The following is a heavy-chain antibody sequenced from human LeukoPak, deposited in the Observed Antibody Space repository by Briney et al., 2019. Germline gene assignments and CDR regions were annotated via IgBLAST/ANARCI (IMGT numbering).Heavy chain of an antibody. D-gene: IGHD6-19*01. Sequence: GGSLRLSCAASGFTFSNAWMSWVRQAPGKGLEWVGRIKSKTDGGTTDYAAPVKGRFTISRDNAMNTVFLQMKSLRADDTGTYYCARFYFPEEHDRAWYEAHWGQGVLVTVS. J-gene: IGHJ4*02. CDR1: GFTFSNAW. CDR3: ARFYFPEEHDRAWYEAH. CDR2: IKSKTDGGTT. V-gene: IGHV3-15*05.